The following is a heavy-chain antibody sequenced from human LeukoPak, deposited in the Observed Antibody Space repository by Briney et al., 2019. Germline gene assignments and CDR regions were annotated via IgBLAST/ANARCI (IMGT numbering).Heavy chain of an antibody. V-gene: IGHV1-18*01. CDR2: ISGYNGDT. CDR1: VYISSSYG. CDR3: ARRERCCSGWYEDH. Sequence: ASVKVSCKAVVYISSSYGISWVRQAPGQGLEWMGWISGYNGDTNYAQNLHDRLTMSTDTSTSTAYMELTSLRSDDTAVYYCARRERCCSGWYEDHWGQGTLVTVSS. J-gene: IGHJ4*02. D-gene: IGHD6-19*01.